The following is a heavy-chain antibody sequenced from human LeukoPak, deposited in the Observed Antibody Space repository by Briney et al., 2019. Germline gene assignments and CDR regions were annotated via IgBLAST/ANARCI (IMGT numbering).Heavy chain of an antibody. Sequence: PSETLSLTCTVSGGSISSYYWSWIRQPLGKGLEWIGYIYYSGSTNYNPSLKSRVTIPVETSKNQYSLKLSSVTAADTAVYYCARYSSYWSFDYWGQGTLVTVSS. V-gene: IGHV4-59*01. CDR2: IYYSGST. CDR1: GGSISSYY. J-gene: IGHJ4*02. CDR3: ARYSSYWSFDY. D-gene: IGHD6-19*01.